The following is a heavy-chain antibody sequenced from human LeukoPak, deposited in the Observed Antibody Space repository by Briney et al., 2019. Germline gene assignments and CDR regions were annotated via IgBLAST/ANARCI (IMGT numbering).Heavy chain of an antibody. D-gene: IGHD2-21*01. J-gene: IGHJ4*02. V-gene: IGHV4-30-4*01. CDR3: ASFYQAYYFDC. CDR1: GGSISSGDYY. Sequence: SETLSLSCTASGGSISSGDYYWSWIRQPPGKGLEWIGYIYYDGSTYYNPSLKSRVTISVDTSKNQISLKLSSVTAAETAVYYCASFYQAYYFDCRGQGNLVTVSS. CDR2: IYYDGST.